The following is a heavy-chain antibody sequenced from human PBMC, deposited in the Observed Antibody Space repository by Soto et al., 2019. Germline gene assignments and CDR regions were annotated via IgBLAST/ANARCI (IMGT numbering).Heavy chain of an antibody. CDR2: IIPVFGAA. Sequence: SVKVSCKAPGGTFSTYAISWVRQAPGQGLEWMGGIIPVFGAANYTQKFQGRVTITADESTRTVYMELSSLRSEDTAVYYCARARGPSMLRYYYGLDVWGQGPTVTVSS. CDR3: ARARGPSMLRYYYGLDV. D-gene: IGHD3-10*02. V-gene: IGHV1-69*13. CDR1: GGTFSTYA. J-gene: IGHJ6*02.